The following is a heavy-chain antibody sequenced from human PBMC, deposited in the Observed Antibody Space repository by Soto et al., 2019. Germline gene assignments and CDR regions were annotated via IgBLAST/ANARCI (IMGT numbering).Heavy chain of an antibody. V-gene: IGHV4-39*01. CDR2: VYYSGGA. Sequence: SSTXSLTCAFSVVSSHNSQSVWAWIRQPPGKGLEFIGSVYYSGGANYNPSLKSRVTISVDTSKNQLSLRVNSVTAADTAVYYCGRVVEGDTRNPDFESWGQGTLVTVYS. CDR3: GRVVEGDTRNPDFES. CDR1: VVSSHNSQSV. J-gene: IGHJ5*01. D-gene: IGHD2-15*01.